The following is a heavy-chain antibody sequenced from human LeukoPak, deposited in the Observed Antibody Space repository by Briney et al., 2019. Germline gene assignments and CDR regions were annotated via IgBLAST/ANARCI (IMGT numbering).Heavy chain of an antibody. CDR3: AKLEGYCSCTSFPWGCDY. J-gene: IGHJ4*02. CDR1: GFTFSSYA. Sequence: GGSLRLSCAASGFTFSSYAMSWVRQAPGKGLEWVSAISGSGGSTYYADSVKGRFTISRDNSKNTLYLQMNSLRAEDTAVYYCAKLEGYCSCTSFPWGCDYWGQGTLVTVSS. CDR2: ISGSGGST. D-gene: IGHD2-2*01. V-gene: IGHV3-23*01.